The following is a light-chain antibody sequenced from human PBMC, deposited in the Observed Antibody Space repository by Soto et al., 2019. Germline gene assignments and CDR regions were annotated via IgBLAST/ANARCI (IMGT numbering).Light chain of an antibody. CDR2: DTS. J-gene: IGKJ1*01. CDR3: QQRFSWPPWT. Sequence: EVVLTQSPATLSLSPGGRATLSCRASEGVDIYLAWYQQRPGHAPRLLIYDTSKRATGIPARFTGTGSGTDFTLPISSLEPEDFAVYYCQQRFSWPPWTFGQGTKVEIK. CDR1: EGVDIY. V-gene: IGKV3-11*01.